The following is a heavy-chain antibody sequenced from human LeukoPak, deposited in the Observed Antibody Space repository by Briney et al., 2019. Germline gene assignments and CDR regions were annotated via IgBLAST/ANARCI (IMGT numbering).Heavy chain of an antibody. J-gene: IGHJ4*02. Sequence: GASVKVSCKASGYTFTGYYMHWVRQAPGQGLEWMGRINPNSGGTNYAQKFQGRVTMTRDTSISTAYMELSRLRSDDTAVYYCARVRVRGTNLFDYWGQRTLVTVSS. CDR3: ARVRVRGTNLFDY. V-gene: IGHV1-2*06. D-gene: IGHD3-10*01. CDR1: GYTFTGYY. CDR2: INPNSGGT.